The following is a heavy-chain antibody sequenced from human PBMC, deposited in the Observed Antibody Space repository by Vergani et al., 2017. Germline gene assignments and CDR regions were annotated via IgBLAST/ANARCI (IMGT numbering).Heavy chain of an antibody. CDR3: AGHRGSGGFFPSSYFYGMDV. V-gene: IGHV4-38-2*01. CDR2: IHHSGDT. D-gene: IGHD3-10*01. CDR1: DSSIMTNPY. J-gene: IGHJ6*02. Sequence: QVQLQESGPGLVKPSETLTLTCDVSDSSIMTNPYWGWFRPSPGKGLEWIGCIHHSGDTHYNSSLKSRVSISIVSSSKFSLSLTSVTAADTAIYYCAGHRGSGGFFPSSYFYGMDVWGHGTTVTVSS.